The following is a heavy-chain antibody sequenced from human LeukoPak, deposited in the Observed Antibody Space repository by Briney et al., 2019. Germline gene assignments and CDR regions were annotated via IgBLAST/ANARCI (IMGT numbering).Heavy chain of an antibody. CDR2: ISAYNGNT. V-gene: IGHV1-18*01. J-gene: IGHJ4*02. D-gene: IGHD6-19*01. Sequence: ASVKVSCKASGYTFSSYGISWLRQAPGQGLEWMGWISAYNGNTNYAQKFQGRVTMTTDTSTSTAYMELSRLRSDDTAVYYCARSRDSSGWYIFFDYWGQGTLVTVSS. CDR1: GYTFSSYG. CDR3: ARSRDSSGWYIFFDY.